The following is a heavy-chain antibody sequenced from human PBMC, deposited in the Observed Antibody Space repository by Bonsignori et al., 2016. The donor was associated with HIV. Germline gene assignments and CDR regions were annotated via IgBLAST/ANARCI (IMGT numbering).Heavy chain of an antibody. CDR3: ARGATYYYDSSGYYFDY. D-gene: IGHD3-22*01. J-gene: IGHJ4*02. Sequence: LRLSCAVSGGSISSGFYSWNWIRQPPGKGLEWIGYIFYSGSTNYNPSLKSRVTISVDRSKNQFSLNLSSLTAADTAVYYCARGATYYYDSSGYYFDYWGQGTLVTVSS. CDR2: IFYSGST. CDR1: GGSISSGFYS. V-gene: IGHV4-30-2*01.